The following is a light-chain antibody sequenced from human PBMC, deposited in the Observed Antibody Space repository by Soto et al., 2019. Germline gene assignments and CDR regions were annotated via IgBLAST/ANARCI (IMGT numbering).Light chain of an antibody. CDR3: QQYGSSPLIT. V-gene: IGKV3-20*01. CDR1: QSVSSY. J-gene: IGKJ5*01. CDR2: DTS. Sequence: EIVLTQSPATLSLSPGERATLSCRASQSVSSYLAWYQQRPGQPPRLLIYDTSNRATGIPDRFSGSGSGTDFTLTISRLEPEEFAVYHCQQYGSSPLITFGQGTRLESK.